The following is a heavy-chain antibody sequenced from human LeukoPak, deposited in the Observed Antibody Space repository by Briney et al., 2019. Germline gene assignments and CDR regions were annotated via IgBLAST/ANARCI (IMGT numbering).Heavy chain of an antibody. D-gene: IGHD2-2*01. Sequence: GGSLRLSCAASGFTFSSYSMNWVRQAPGKGLEWVLSISSSSSYIYYADSVKGRFTISRDNAKNSLYLQMNSLRAEDTAVYYCAILQRALVDYWGQGTLVTVSS. CDR1: GFTFSSYS. J-gene: IGHJ4*02. CDR3: AILQRALVDY. CDR2: ISSSSSYI. V-gene: IGHV3-21*01.